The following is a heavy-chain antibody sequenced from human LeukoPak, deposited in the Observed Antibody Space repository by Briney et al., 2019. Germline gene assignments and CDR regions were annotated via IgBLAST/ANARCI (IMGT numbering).Heavy chain of an antibody. J-gene: IGHJ3*02. CDR1: GGSISTFY. Sequence: SETLSLTCTVSGGSISTFYWSWLRQPPGKGLEWIAYIFHTGNSNYNPSLKGRVTISVDTSKNQFSLKVNSVTAADTAMYYCARHPFSDGFDIWGQGTMVTVSS. CDR3: ARHPFSDGFDI. V-gene: IGHV4-59*08. CDR2: IFHTGNS.